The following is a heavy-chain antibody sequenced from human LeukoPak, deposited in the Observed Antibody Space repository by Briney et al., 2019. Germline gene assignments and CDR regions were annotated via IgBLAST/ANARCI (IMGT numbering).Heavy chain of an antibody. D-gene: IGHD4/OR15-4a*01. J-gene: IGHJ4*02. CDR1: GFTFSNYA. CDR2: IYSDNT. CDR3: ARRAGAYSHPYDY. V-gene: IGHV3-53*01. Sequence: QAGGSLRLSCAASGFTFSNYAMSWVRQAPGKGLEWVSFIYSDNTHYSDSVKGRFTISRDNSKNTLYLQMNSLRAEDTAVYYCARRAGAYSHPYDYWGQGTLVTVSS.